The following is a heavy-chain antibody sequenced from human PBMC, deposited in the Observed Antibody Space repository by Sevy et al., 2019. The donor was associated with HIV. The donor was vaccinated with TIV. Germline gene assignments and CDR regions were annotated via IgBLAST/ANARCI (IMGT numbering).Heavy chain of an antibody. CDR3: ARAITLTTYPYCGMDV. CDR1: GFTFSDYY. V-gene: IGHV3-11*01. Sequence: GGSLRLSCAASGFTFSDYYMSWIRQAPGKGLEWVSYISNSGSTIYYAGSVKGRFTISRDNAKNSLYLQMNSLRAEDTVVYYCARAITLTTYPYCGMDVWGQGTTVTVSS. J-gene: IGHJ6*02. D-gene: IGHD1-7*01. CDR2: ISNSGSTI.